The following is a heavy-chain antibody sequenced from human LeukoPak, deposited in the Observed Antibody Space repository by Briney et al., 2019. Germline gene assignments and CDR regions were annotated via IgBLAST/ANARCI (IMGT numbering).Heavy chain of an antibody. CDR1: GGTFSSYA. D-gene: IGHD6-13*01. V-gene: IGHV1-69*13. J-gene: IGHJ6*04. Sequence: EASVNVSCKASGGTFSSYAISWVRQAPGQGLEWMGGIIPIFGTANYAQKFQGRVTITADESTSTAYMELSSLRSEDTAVYYCARDRDSSSWPDYYYGMDVWGKGTTVTVSS. CDR2: IIPIFGTA. CDR3: ARDRDSSSWPDYYYGMDV.